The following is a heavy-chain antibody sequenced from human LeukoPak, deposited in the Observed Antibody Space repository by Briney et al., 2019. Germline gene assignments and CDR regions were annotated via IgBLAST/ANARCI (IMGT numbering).Heavy chain of an antibody. D-gene: IGHD3-10*01. CDR2: IYTSGST. J-gene: IGHJ2*01. CDR3: AAVGRSRGPPEDWYFDL. V-gene: IGHV4-4*09. CDR1: GASIASHY. Sequence: SETLSLTCSVSGASIASHYWSWIRQSPGKGLEWIGYIYTSGSTNYNPSLKRRVTTSLDTSKNEISLRLRSVTAADAAVYYCAAVGRSRGPPEDWYFDLWGRGTLVTVSS.